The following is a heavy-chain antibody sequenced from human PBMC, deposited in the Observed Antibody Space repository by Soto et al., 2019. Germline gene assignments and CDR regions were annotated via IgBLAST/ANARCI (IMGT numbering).Heavy chain of an antibody. V-gene: IGHV4-34*01. CDR3: ASGSSWEGDY. J-gene: IGHJ4*02. CDR2: INHSGST. Sequence: SETLSLTCAVYGGSFSGYYWSWIRQPPGKGLEWIGEINHSGSTNYNPSLKSRVTISVDTSKNQFSLKLSSVTAADTAVYYCASGSSWEGDYWGQGTLVTVSS. CDR1: GGSFSGYY. D-gene: IGHD6-13*01.